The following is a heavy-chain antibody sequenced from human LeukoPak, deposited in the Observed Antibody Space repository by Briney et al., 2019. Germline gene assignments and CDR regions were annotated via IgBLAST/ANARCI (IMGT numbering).Heavy chain of an antibody. CDR2: ISSGIITV. D-gene: IGHD6-19*01. CDR3: ARDWEYSSGWSAFDI. J-gene: IGHJ3*02. Sequence: PGGSLRLSCAASGFNFSDYYMGWFRQAPGKGPEWLSHISSGIITVFYSDSVRGRFTISRDNVKNSVYLQMDSLRAEDTAVYYCARDWEYSSGWSAFDIWGQGTMVTVSS. V-gene: IGHV3-11*04. CDR1: GFNFSDYY.